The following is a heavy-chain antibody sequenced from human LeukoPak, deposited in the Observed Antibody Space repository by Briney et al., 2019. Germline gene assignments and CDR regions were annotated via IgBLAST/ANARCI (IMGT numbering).Heavy chain of an antibody. J-gene: IGHJ6*03. CDR3: AKDMNYYYMDV. Sequence: GGSLRLSCAASGFTFDDYAMHWVRQAPGKGLEWVSLISWDGGGTYYADSVKGRFTISRDNSKNSLYLQMNSLRAEDTALYYCAKDMNYYYMDVWGKGTTVTVSS. V-gene: IGHV3-43D*03. CDR2: ISWDGGGT. CDR1: GFTFDDYA.